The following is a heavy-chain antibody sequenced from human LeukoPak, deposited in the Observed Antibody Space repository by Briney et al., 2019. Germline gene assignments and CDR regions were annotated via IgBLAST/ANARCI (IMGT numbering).Heavy chain of an antibody. CDR3: ARGNDYGGNHFDY. CDR1: GGSISSGGYY. D-gene: IGHD4-23*01. CDR2: IYHSGST. J-gene: IGHJ4*02. Sequence: SETLSLTCTVSGGSISSGGYYWSWIRQPPGKGLEWIGYIYHSGSTYYNPSLKSRVTISVDKSKSQFSLKLSSVTAADTAVYYCARGNDYGGNHFDYWGQGTLVTVSS. V-gene: IGHV4-30-2*01.